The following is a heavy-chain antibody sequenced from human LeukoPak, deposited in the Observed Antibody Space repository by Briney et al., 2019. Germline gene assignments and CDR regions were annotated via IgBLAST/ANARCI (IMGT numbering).Heavy chain of an antibody. V-gene: IGHV7-4-1*02. J-gene: IGHJ4*02. D-gene: IGHD1-20*01. CDR2: INTKTGNP. Sequence: ASVKVSCKASGYTFTNYAMNWVRQAPGQGLEWMGWINTKTGNPTCAQGFTGRFVFSLDTSVSTAYLQISSLKAEDTAMYYCARISNWYGYWGQGTLVTVSS. CDR1: GYTFTNYA. CDR3: ARISNWYGY.